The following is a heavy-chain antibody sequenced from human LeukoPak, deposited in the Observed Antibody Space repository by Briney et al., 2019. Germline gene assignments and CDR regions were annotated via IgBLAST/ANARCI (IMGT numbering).Heavy chain of an antibody. J-gene: IGHJ4*02. D-gene: IGHD2-2*01. CDR1: GFTVSSNY. V-gene: IGHV3-66*02. Sequence: GGSLRLSCAASGFTVSSNYMSWVRQAPGKGLEWVSVIYSGGSTYYADSVKGRFTISRDNSKNTLYLQMNSLRAEDTAVYYCARGDSVGYCSSTSCRTDCFDYWGQGTLVTVSS. CDR3: ARGDSVGYCSSTSCRTDCFDY. CDR2: IYSGGST.